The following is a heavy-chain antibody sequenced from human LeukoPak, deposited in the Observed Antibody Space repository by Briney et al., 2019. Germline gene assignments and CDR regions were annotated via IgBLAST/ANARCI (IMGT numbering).Heavy chain of an antibody. J-gene: IGHJ5*02. CDR2: IYYSGST. CDR3: ARGIIPAASYNWFDP. D-gene: IGHD2-2*01. Sequence: SETLSLTCTVSGGSISSSSYYWSWIRQPPGKGLEWIGYIYYSGSTNYNPSLKSRVTISVDTSKNQFSLKLSSVTAADTAVYYCARGIIPAASYNWFDPWGQGTLVTVSS. V-gene: IGHV4-61*01. CDR1: GGSISSSSYY.